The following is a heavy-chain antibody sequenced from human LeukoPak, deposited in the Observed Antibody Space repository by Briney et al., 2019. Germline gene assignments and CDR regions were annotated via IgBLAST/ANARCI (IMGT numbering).Heavy chain of an antibody. CDR1: GGTFSSYA. V-gene: IGHV1-69*04. CDR3: ARGGTYGDQRSGFDY. D-gene: IGHD4-17*01. Sequence: XSGGTFSSYAISXXRQAPGQGLXXMGXIIPILGIANYAQKFQGRVTITADKSTSTAYMELSSLRSEDTAVYYCARGGTYGDQRSGFDYWGQGTLVTVSS. CDR2: IIPILGIA. J-gene: IGHJ4*02.